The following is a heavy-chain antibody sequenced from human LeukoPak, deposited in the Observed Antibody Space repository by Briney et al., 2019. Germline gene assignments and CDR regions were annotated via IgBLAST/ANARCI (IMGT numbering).Heavy chain of an antibody. V-gene: IGHV1-2*06. CDR2: INPNSGGT. D-gene: IGHD3-10*01. CDR3: ARAPITMVRGVYYGMDV. CDR1: GYTFTGYY. J-gene: IGHJ6*02. Sequence: ASVKVSCKASGYTFTGYYMHWVRQAPGQGLEWMGRINPNSGGTNYAQKFQGRVTMTRDTSISTAYMEPSRLRSDDTAVYYCARAPITMVRGVYYGMDVWGQGTTVTVSS.